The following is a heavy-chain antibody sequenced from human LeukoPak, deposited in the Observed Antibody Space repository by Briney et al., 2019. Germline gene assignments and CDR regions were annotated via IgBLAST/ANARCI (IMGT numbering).Heavy chain of an antibody. CDR2: FYTSGST. V-gene: IGHV4-4*07. D-gene: IGHD3-10*01. Sequence: RASETLSLTCTVSGGSISSYYWSWIRQPAGKGLEWIGRFYTSGSTNYNPSLKSRVTMSVDTSKNQFSLKLSSVTAADTAVYYGARGPFTMLRGADNWFDPWGQGTLVTVSS. CDR3: ARGPFTMLRGADNWFDP. J-gene: IGHJ5*02. CDR1: GGSISSYY.